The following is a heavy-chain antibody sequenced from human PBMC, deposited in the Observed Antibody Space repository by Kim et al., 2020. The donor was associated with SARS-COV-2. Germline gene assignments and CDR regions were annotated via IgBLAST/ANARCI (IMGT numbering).Heavy chain of an antibody. Sequence: GGSLRLSCAASGFTFSSYAMSWVRQAPGKGLEWVSAISGSGGSTYYADSVKGRFTISRDNSKNTLYLQMNSLRAEDTAVYYCAKDPGYYGDYYYGMDVWGQGTTVTVSS. CDR1: GFTFSSYA. D-gene: IGHD4-17*01. V-gene: IGHV3-23*01. CDR3: AKDPGYYGDYYYGMDV. CDR2: ISGSGGST. J-gene: IGHJ6*02.